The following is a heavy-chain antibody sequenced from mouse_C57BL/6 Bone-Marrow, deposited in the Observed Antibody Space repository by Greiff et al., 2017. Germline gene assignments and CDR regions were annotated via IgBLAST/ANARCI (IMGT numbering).Heavy chain of an antibody. D-gene: IGHD2-3*01. CDR1: GFTFSSYG. Sequence: VQLKQSGGDLVKPGGSLKLSCAASGFTFSSYGMSWVRQTPDKRLEWVATISSGGSYTYYPDSVKGRFTISRDNAKNTLYLQMSSLKSEDTAMYCCARVDGYGYYFDYWGQGTTLTVSS. CDR3: ARVDGYGYYFDY. CDR2: ISSGGSYT. V-gene: IGHV5-6*01. J-gene: IGHJ2*01.